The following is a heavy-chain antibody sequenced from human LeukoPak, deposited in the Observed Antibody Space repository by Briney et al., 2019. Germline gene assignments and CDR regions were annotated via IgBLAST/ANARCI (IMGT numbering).Heavy chain of an antibody. J-gene: IGHJ4*02. V-gene: IGHV3-64D*06. D-gene: IGHD1-20*01. CDR2: TSTNGGST. CDR3: VKESIAGQPAGDSGY. CDR1: GFTFSSYA. Sequence: GGSLRLSCSASGFTFSSYAMHWVRQAPGKGLESVSATSTNGGSTYYADSVKGRFTISRDNSKNTLYLQMSSLRADDTAVYHCVKESIAGQPAGDSGYWGQGTLVTVSS.